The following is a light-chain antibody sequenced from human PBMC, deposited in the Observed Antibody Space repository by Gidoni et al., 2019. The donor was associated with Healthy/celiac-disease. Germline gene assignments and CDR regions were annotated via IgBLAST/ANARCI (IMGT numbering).Light chain of an antibody. CDR2: EVS. Sequence: QSALTQPPSASGSPGQSVTISCTGTSSDGGGYNYVSWYQQPPGKAPKLMIYEVSKRPSGVPDRFSGSKSGNTASLTVSGLQAEDEADYYCSSYAGSNNHVVFGGGTKLTVL. V-gene: IGLV2-8*01. CDR3: SSYAGSNNHVV. J-gene: IGLJ2*01. CDR1: SSDGGGYNY.